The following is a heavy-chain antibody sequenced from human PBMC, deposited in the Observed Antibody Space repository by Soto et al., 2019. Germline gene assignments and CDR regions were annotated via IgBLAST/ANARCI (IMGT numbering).Heavy chain of an antibody. CDR2: IIPLFGTA. D-gene: IGHD5-18*01. Sequence: QVQLVQSGAEVKKPGSSVKISCKTSGDSFKNYAIGWVRQVPGQGLEWTGSIIPLFGTANYARMFEGRVTITADKSTTTVYMELGSLRSEDTAVYYCARLDSTMITFDYWGKGTLVTVSS. J-gene: IGHJ4*02. CDR3: ARLDSTMITFDY. CDR1: GDSFKNYA. V-gene: IGHV1-69*06.